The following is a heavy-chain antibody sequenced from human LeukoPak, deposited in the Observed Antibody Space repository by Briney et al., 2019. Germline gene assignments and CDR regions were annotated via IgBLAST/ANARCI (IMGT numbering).Heavy chain of an antibody. V-gene: IGHV4-59*01. CDR3: ARGGSEPFDY. CDR2: IYYSGST. CDR1: GGSISSYY. D-gene: IGHD1-26*01. J-gene: IGHJ4*02. Sequence: SETLSLICTVSGGSISSYYWSWIRQPPGKGLEWIGYIYYSGSTNYNPSLKSRVTISVDTSKNQFSLKLSSVTAADTAVYYCARGGSEPFDYWGQGTLVTVSS.